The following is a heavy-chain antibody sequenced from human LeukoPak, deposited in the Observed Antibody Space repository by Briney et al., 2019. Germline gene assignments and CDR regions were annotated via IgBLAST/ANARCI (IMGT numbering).Heavy chain of an antibody. Sequence: SQTLSLTCTVSGGSISSGGYYWSWIRQPPGKGLEWIGEINHSGSTNYNPSLKSRVTISVDTSKNQFSLKLSSVTAADTAVYYCARKLGYSGSSWGQGTLVTVSS. D-gene: IGHD5-12*01. CDR2: INHSGST. J-gene: IGHJ5*02. V-gene: IGHV4-30-2*01. CDR1: GGSISSGGYY. CDR3: ARKLGYSGSS.